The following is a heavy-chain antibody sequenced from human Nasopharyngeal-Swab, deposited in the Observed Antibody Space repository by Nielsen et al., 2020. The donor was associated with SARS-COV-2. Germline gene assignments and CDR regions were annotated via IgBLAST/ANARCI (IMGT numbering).Heavy chain of an antibody. CDR1: GLTVSSNY. V-gene: IGHV3-66*01. J-gene: IGHJ4*02. CDR2: IHAGGNT. CDR3: TKDPGHGLGVSVEDY. D-gene: IGHD3-10*01. Sequence: GSLRLSCAASGLTVSSNYMSWVRQAPGKGLEWVSVIHAGGNTYYADSVKGRFTISRDISKNTVYLQMNSLRVEDTAVYHCTKDPGHGLGVSVEDYWGQGTLVSVSS.